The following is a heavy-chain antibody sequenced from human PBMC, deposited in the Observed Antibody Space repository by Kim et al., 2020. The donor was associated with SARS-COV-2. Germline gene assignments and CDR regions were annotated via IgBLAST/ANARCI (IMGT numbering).Heavy chain of an antibody. CDR3: ARGLVSARLDV. D-gene: IGHD2-2*01. CDR2: ISSDGSST. CDR1: EFTFSNYW. V-gene: IGHV3-74*01. Sequence: GGSLRLSCVASEFTFSNYWMHWVRQTPGKGLVWVSRISSDGSSTRSADSVKGRFTISRDNAKNTLFLQMNSLRAEDTAVYYCARGLVSARLDVWGQGTTVTVSS. J-gene: IGHJ6*02.